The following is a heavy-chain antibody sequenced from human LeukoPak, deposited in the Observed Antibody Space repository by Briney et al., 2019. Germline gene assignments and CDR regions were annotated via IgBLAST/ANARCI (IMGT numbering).Heavy chain of an antibody. Sequence: GGSLRLSCAASGFTFSDYYMSWIRQAPGKGLEWVSYISSSGSTIYYADSAKGRFTISRDNAKNSLYLQMNSLRAEDTAVYYCAVWGYCSSTSCYESDAFDIWGQGTMVTVSS. CDR2: ISSSGSTI. D-gene: IGHD2-2*01. CDR1: GFTFSDYY. J-gene: IGHJ3*02. V-gene: IGHV3-11*01. CDR3: AVWGYCSSTSCYESDAFDI.